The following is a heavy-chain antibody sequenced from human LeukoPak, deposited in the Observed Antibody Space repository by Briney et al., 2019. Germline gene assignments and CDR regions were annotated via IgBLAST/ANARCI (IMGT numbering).Heavy chain of an antibody. D-gene: IGHD6-19*01. CDR1: GFTFGSHA. Sequence: GGSLRLSCAASGFTFGSHAMYWVRQAPGKGLEWLSGISGNAADTYYADSVKGRFTISRDNFRNTLYLQMNSLRAEDTALYYCAKTTGGNSSGGRPGSPIDHWGQGTLVTVSS. CDR3: AKTTGGNSSGGRPGSPIDH. V-gene: IGHV3-23*01. J-gene: IGHJ4*02. CDR2: ISGNAADT.